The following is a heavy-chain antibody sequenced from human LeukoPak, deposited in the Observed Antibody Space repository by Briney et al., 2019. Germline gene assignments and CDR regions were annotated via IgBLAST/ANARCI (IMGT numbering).Heavy chain of an antibody. CDR2: TYYRSKWYN. CDR3: ARAHYDISIGNYYYGMDV. J-gene: IGHJ6*04. V-gene: IGHV6-1*01. CDR1: GDSVSSNSAA. Sequence: SQTLSLTCAISGDSVSSNSAAWNWIRQSPSRGLEWLGRTYYRSKWYNDYAVSVKSRITINPDTSKNQFSLQLNSVTPEDTAVYYCARAHYDISIGNYYYGMDVWGKGTTVTVSS. D-gene: IGHD3-9*01.